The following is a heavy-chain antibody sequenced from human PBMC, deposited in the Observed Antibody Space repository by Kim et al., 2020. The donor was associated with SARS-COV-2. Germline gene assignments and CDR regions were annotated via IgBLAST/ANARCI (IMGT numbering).Heavy chain of an antibody. V-gene: IGHV4-59*08. D-gene: IGHD2-21*02. CDR1: GGSISSYY. J-gene: IGHJ6*02. CDR3: ARLWGDTGYYYGMDV. CDR2: IYYSGST. Sequence: SETLSLTCTVSGGSISSYYWSWIRQPPGKGLEWIGYIYYSGSTNYNPSLKSRVTISVDTSKNQFSLKLSSVTAADTAVYYCARLWGDTGYYYGMDVWGQG.